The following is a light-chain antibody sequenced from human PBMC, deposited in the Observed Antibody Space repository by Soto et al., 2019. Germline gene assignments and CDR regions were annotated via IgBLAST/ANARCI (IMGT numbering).Light chain of an antibody. J-gene: IGLJ1*01. Sequence: QSALTQPASVSGSPGQSITISCTGTSRDVGNYNLVSWYQQHPGKAPKLLIYEGTQRPSGVSNRFSGSKSGSSASLTISGLQAEDEADYYCYSYAGRKSDVFGAGTKLTVL. CDR1: SRDVGNYNL. CDR2: EGT. CDR3: YSYAGRKSDV. V-gene: IGLV2-23*01.